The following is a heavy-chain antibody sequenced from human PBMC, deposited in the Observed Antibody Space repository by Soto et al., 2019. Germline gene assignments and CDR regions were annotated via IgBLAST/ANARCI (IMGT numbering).Heavy chain of an antibody. D-gene: IGHD2-15*01. CDR2: FDPEDGET. CDR1: GYTLTELS. CDR3: ATVRIVGGYAFDL. Sequence: QVQLVQSGAEVKKPGASVKVSCKVSGYTLTELSMHWVRQAPGKGLEWMGGFDPEDGETIYAQKFQGRVTMTEDTSTNMAYLDRGSLKSEATAVYYCATVRIVGGYAFDLWGQGKMVTVSS. V-gene: IGHV1-24*01. J-gene: IGHJ3*01.